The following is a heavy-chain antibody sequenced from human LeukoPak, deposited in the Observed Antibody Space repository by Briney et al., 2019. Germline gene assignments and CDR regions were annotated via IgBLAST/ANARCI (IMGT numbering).Heavy chain of an antibody. CDR3: ARNIAVTGDDY. J-gene: IGHJ4*02. CDR2: IYPADSDT. Sequence: GESLKISCKGSGYSFNTYWIGWVRQMPGKGLEWMGIIYPADSDTRYSPSFQGQVTISVDKSITTAYLQWSSLKASDTAMYYCARNIAVTGDDYWGQGTLVTVSS. V-gene: IGHV5-51*01. D-gene: IGHD6-19*01. CDR1: GYSFNTYW.